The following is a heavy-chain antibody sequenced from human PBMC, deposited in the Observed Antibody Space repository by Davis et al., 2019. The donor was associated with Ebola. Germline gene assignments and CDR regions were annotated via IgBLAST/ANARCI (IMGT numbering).Heavy chain of an antibody. J-gene: IGHJ4*02. V-gene: IGHV5-51*01. CDR2: IHPSDSRS. Sequence: GESLKISCQVSGYTFTSQWIGWVRQMPGKGLEWMAIIHPSDSRSRYNPSFQGQVTISADRSINTAYLQWSSLKASDTAIYYCARHQNWGFDYWGQGALVTVSS. D-gene: IGHD7-27*01. CDR3: ARHQNWGFDY. CDR1: GYTFTSQW.